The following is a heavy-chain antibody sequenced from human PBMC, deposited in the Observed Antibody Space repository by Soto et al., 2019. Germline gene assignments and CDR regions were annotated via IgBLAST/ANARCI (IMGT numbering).Heavy chain of an antibody. CDR1: GFTFSSSA. J-gene: IGHJ3*01. D-gene: IGHD1-26*01. CDR2: TSDSGGTT. V-gene: IGHV3-23*01. CDR3: ATERGRAFDV. Sequence: GGSLRLSCAASGFTFSSSAMSWVRQAPGKGLEWVSATSDSGGTTYYADSVKGRFTISRDNPRNTLFLQMDNMRAEDTAVYYCATERGRAFDVWGQGTVVTVSS.